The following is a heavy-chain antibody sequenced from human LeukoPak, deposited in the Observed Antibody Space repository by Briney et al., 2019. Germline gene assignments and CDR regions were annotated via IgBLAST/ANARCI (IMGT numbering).Heavy chain of an antibody. CDR1: GFTSSSYA. D-gene: IGHD6-19*01. V-gene: IGHV3-30*01. J-gene: IGHJ4*02. CDR2: ISYDGSNK. Sequence: GRSLRLSCAAPGFTSSSYAMHWFRQAPGKGLEWVAVISYDGSNKYYADSVKGRFTISRDNSKNTLYLQMNSLRAEDTAVYYCARDSSPLLAPGYSSGSYNFDYGGQGTLVTVSS. CDR3: ARDSSPLLAPGYSSGSYNFDY.